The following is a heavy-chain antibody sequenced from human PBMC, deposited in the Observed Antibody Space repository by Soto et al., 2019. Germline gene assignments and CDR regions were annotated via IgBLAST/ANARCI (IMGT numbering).Heavy chain of an antibody. D-gene: IGHD5-12*01. CDR3: ARGAATKILVLMYDALEI. J-gene: IGHJ3*02. CDR1: GGSISSYY. V-gene: IGHV4-59*01. CDR2: IYYSGST. Sequence: SETLSLTCTVSGGSISSYYWSWIRQPPGKGLEWIGYIYYSGSTNYNPSLKSRVTISVDTSKNQFSLKLSSVTAADTAVYYCARGAATKILVLMYDALEIWGQGTMVTVSS.